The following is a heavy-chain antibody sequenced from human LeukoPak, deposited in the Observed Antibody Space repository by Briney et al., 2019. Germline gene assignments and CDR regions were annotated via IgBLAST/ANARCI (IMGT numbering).Heavy chain of an antibody. CDR3: AKDIGPKHYNFWSGYYRHPLYYYGMDI. D-gene: IGHD3-3*01. J-gene: IGHJ6*02. CDR2: ISWNSGSI. Sequence: GRSLRLSCAASVFTFDDYAMHWVRQAPGKGLEWVSGISWNSGSIGFADSVKGRFTISRDNAKNSLYLQMNSLRAEDTALYYCAKDIGPKHYNFWSGYYRHPLYYYGMDIWGQGTTVTVSS. CDR1: VFTFDDYA. V-gene: IGHV3-9*01.